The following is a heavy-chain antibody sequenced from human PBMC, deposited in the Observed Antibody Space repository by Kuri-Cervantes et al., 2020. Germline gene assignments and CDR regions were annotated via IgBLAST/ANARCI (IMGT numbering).Heavy chain of an antibody. CDR3: ARLAVRGDFDY. D-gene: IGHD3-10*01. CDR1: GFTFSSYS. Sequence: GGSLRLSCAASGFTFSSYSMNWVRQAPGKGLEWVSSISSSSSYIYYADSVKGRFTISRDNAKNSLYLQMNSLRAEDTAVYYYARLAVRGDFDYWGQGTLVTVSS. J-gene: IGHJ4*02. V-gene: IGHV3-21*01. CDR2: ISSSSSYI.